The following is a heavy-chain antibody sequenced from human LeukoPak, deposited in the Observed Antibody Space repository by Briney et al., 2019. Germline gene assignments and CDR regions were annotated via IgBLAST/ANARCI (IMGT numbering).Heavy chain of an antibody. Sequence: AGGSLRLSCAVSGFTFSSQAMSWVRQAPGKGLEWVANIKHDGSEKYYADSVKGRFTISRDNGKNSLYVQMNSLSVEDTAVYYCATYSSMNAREFQHWGQGTLVTVSS. CDR3: ATYSSMNAREFQH. CDR2: IKHDGSEK. CDR1: GFTFSSQA. D-gene: IGHD2-2*01. J-gene: IGHJ1*01. V-gene: IGHV3-7*01.